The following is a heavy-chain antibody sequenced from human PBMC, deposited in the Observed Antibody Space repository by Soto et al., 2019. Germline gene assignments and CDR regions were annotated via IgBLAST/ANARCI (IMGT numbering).Heavy chain of an antibody. J-gene: IGHJ4*02. CDR1: GGSISSGDYY. CDR2: IYYSGST. D-gene: IGHD3-22*01. Sequence: QVQLQESGPGLVKPSQTLSLTCTVSGGSISSGDYYWSWIRQPPGKGLEWIGYIYYSGSTYYNPSLKSRVTISVDTSKNQFSLKLSSVPAADTAVYYCARGRSSSGYYFRYYFDYWGQGTLVTVSS. CDR3: ARGRSSSGYYFRYYFDY. V-gene: IGHV4-30-4*01.